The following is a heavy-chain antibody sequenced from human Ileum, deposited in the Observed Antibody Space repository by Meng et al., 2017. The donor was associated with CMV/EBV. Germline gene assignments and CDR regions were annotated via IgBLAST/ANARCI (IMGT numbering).Heavy chain of an antibody. V-gene: IGHV3-11*05. CDR1: RFIFSYSY. CDR3: SRDPRALDS. Sequence: AHLFCSRSLLLALRDSLRLLCYPSRFIFSYSYRSLIRKAPGKVTEWLSYIDGRSNYINYADSVKGRFTISSDNARNSLYLQMNSLRAEDTAVYYCSRDPRALDSWGQGTLVTVSS. J-gene: IGHJ5*01. CDR2: IDGRSNYI.